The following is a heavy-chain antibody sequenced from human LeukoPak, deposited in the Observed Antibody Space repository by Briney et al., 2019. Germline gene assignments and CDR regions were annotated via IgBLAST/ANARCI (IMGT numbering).Heavy chain of an antibody. CDR1: GFTFSSYW. Sequence: GGSLRLSCAASGFTFSSYWMSWVRQAPGKGLEWVANIKQDGSEKYYVDSVKGRFTISRDNAKNSLYLQMNSLRAEDTAVYYCARAQGWYIVVVPAAYFDYWGQGTLVTVSS. V-gene: IGHV3-7*01. J-gene: IGHJ4*02. CDR3: ARAQGWYIVVVPAAYFDY. D-gene: IGHD2-2*01. CDR2: IKQDGSEK.